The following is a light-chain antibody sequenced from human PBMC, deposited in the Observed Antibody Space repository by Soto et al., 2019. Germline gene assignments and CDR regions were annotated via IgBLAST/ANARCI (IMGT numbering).Light chain of an antibody. CDR3: QQYHSYPYS. J-gene: IGKJ2*03. Sequence: DIQMTQSPSTLSASVADRVTITCRASQSISGWLAWYQQKPGKAPKVLIYKASTLHSGVPSRFSGTGSGTEFTLTISSLQPDDFATYYCQQYHSYPYSFGQGTKLEIK. CDR2: KAS. CDR1: QSISGW. V-gene: IGKV1-5*03.